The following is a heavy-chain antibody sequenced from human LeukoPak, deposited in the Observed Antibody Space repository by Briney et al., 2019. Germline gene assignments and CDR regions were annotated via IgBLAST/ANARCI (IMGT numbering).Heavy chain of an antibody. Sequence: GGSLRLSCAASGFTFRGYDMNWVRQAPGKGLEWVSYISNSGGTIYYADSVKVGFTISKDNAKNSLQLQMNSLRAEVTAVYYCARGASHYGSGSYYNGLDYCGQGTLVTVSS. D-gene: IGHD3-10*01. J-gene: IGHJ4*02. CDR2: ISNSGGTI. CDR3: ARGASHYGSGSYYNGLDY. V-gene: IGHV3-48*03. CDR1: GFTFRGYD.